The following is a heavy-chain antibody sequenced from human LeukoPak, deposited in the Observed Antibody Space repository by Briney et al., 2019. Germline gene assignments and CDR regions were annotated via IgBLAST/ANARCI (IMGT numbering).Heavy chain of an antibody. CDR1: GCTFTDYW. D-gene: IGHD3-10*01. CDR3: ARQCCRGASPGFDP. J-gene: IGHJ5*02. CDR2: IYPSDSDT. V-gene: IGHV5-51*01. Sequence: GESLQISCKGSGCTFTDYWIAWVRRLPGKGLEGMGIIYPSDSDTRYSPSFQGQVTFSADKSINTVYLQWSSLRASDTATYYCARQCCRGASPGFDPWGQGTLVTVSS.